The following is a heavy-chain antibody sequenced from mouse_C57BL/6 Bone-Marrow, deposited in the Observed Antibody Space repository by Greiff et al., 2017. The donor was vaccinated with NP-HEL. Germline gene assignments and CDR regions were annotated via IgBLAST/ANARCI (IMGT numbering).Heavy chain of an antibody. Sequence: EVMLVESGAELVRPGASVKLSCTASGFNIKDDYMHWVKQRPEQGLEWIGWIDPENGDTEYASKFQGKATITADTSSNTAYLQLSSLTSEDTAVYYCTTFVQLRLRRVDYWGQGTTLTVSS. CDR3: TTFVQLRLRRVDY. CDR1: GFNIKDDY. V-gene: IGHV14-4*01. D-gene: IGHD3-2*02. CDR2: IDPENGDT. J-gene: IGHJ2*01.